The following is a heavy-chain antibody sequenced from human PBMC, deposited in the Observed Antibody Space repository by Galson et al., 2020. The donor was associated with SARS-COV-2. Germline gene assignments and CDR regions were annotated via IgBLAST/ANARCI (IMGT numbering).Heavy chain of an antibody. D-gene: IGHD6-13*01. CDR3: TKAAAGIPTTFDY. CDR1: GFTFSNAW. J-gene: IGHJ4*02. V-gene: IGHV3-15*01. Sequence: YLRLSCAASGFTFSNAWMSWVRQAPGKGLEWVGRIKSKTDGGTTDYAAPVKGRFTISRDDSKNTLYLQMNSLKTEDTAVYYCTKAAAGIPTTFDYWGQGTLVTVSS. CDR2: IKSKTDGGTT.